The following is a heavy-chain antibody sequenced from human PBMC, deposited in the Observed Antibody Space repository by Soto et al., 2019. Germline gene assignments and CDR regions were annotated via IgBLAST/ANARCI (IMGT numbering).Heavy chain of an antibody. Sequence: QVQLVQSGAEVKKPGASVKVSCNASGYTFSSYGISWVRQAPGQGLEWMAWISAYNGNTNYAQRLQGRVTLTTDTSTSTAYMELRSLRSDDTAVYFCARVKSVRGVFPNTAAKYYYNMDVWGQGTTVTVSS. CDR3: ARVKSVRGVFPNTAAKYYYNMDV. CDR2: ISAYNGNT. V-gene: IGHV1-18*01. D-gene: IGHD3-10*01. CDR1: GYTFSSYG. J-gene: IGHJ6*02.